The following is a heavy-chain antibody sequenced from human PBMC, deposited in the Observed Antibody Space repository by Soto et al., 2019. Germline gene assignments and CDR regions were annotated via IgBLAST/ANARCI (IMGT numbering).Heavy chain of an antibody. D-gene: IGHD2-2*02. CDR2: IDPSDSYT. CDR3: ARLGGYCSSTSCYIDYYYYGMDV. V-gene: IGHV5-10-1*01. Sequence: PGESLKISCKGSGYSFTSYWISWVRQMPGKGLEWMGRIDPSDSYTNYSPSFQGHVTISADKSISTAYLQWSSLKASDTATYYCARLGGYCSSTSCYIDYYYYGMDVWGKGTTVTVSS. J-gene: IGHJ6*04. CDR1: GYSFTSYW.